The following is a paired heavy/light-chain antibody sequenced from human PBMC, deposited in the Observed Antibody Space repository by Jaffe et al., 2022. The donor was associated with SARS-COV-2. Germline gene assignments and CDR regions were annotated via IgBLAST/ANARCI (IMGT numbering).Heavy chain of an antibody. V-gene: IGHV1-18*01. J-gene: IGHJ4*02. CDR1: GYSFTGYG. D-gene: IGHD3-16*01. Sequence: QVQLVQSGADVKKPGASVKVSCKASGYSFTGYGISWVRQAPGQGLEWMGWISTYNGNTKYEQKLQGRVTMTTDTSTTTAYMEMRSLRSDDTAVYYCARDHNGGADFDYWGQGTLVTVSS. CDR3: ARDHNGGADFDY. CDR2: ISTYNGNT.
Light chain of an antibody. CDR3: QQYGSSPPVT. Sequence: EIVLTQSPGTLSLSPGERATLSCRASQSVSSNYLAWYQQRPGQAPRLLIYGASSRATGIPDRFSGSGSGTDFTLTISRLEPGDFAVYYCQQYGSSPPVTFGQGTKVEIK. CDR2: GAS. V-gene: IGKV3-20*01. J-gene: IGKJ1*01. CDR1: QSVSSNY.